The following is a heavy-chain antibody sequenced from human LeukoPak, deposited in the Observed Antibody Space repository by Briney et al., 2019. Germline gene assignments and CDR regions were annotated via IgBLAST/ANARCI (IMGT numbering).Heavy chain of an antibody. CDR1: GGSFSGYY. D-gene: IGHD2-2*01. J-gene: IGHJ4*02. CDR2: INHSGST. Sequence: SETLSLTCAVYGGSFSGYYWSWIRQPPGKGLEWIGEINHSGSTNYNPPLKSRVTISVDTPKNQFSLKLSSVTAADTAVYYCARVGGCSSTSCYAGKYYFDYWGQGTLVTVSS. V-gene: IGHV4-34*01. CDR3: ARVGGCSSTSCYAGKYYFDY.